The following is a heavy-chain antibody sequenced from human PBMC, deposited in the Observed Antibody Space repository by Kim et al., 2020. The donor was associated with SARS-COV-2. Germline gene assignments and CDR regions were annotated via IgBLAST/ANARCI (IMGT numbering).Heavy chain of an antibody. V-gene: IGHV3-74*01. J-gene: IGHJ4*02. CDR1: GFTFSSYW. CDR2: INSDGSST. CDR3: ARGPDYGDYGIDNYYFDY. Sequence: GGSLRLSCAASGFTFSSYWMHWVRQAPGKGLVWVSRINSDGSSTSYADSVKGRFTISRDNAKNTLYLQMNSLRAEDTAVYYCARGPDYGDYGIDNYYFDYWGQGTLVTVSS. D-gene: IGHD4-17*01.